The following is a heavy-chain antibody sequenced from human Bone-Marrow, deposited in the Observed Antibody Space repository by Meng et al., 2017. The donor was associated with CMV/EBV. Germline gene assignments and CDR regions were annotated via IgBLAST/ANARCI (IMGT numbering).Heavy chain of an antibody. J-gene: IGHJ6*01. CDR3: VKEVVPAAINDYYYGMDV. D-gene: IGHD2-2*01. V-gene: IGHV3-9*01. CDR2: ISWNSGSI. CDR1: GFTFDDYA. Sequence: SLKISCAASGFTFDDYAMHWVRQAPGKGLEWVSGISWNSGSIGYADSVKGRFTISRDNAKNSLYLQMNSLRAEDTALYYCVKEVVPAAINDYYYGMDVWGQGTTVTGSS.